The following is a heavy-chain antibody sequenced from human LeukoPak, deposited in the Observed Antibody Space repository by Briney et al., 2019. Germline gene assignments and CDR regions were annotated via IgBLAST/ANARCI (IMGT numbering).Heavy chain of an antibody. CDR1: GGSINNNNYY. V-gene: IGHV4-39*07. Sequence: SETLSLTCTVSGGSINNNNYYWSWIRQPPGKGLEWIGEINHSGSTNYNPSLKSRVTISVDTSKNQFSLKLSSVTAADTAVYYCARGPYYSSYFDYWGQGTLVTVSS. D-gene: IGHD3-22*01. CDR2: INHSGST. J-gene: IGHJ4*02. CDR3: ARGPYYSSYFDY.